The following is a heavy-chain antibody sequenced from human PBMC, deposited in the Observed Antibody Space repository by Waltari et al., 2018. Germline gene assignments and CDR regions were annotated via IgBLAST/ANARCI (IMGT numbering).Heavy chain of an antibody. D-gene: IGHD6-13*01. Sequence: EMQVVESGGGLVQPGGSLRLFCAASGFTFGSYAMSWVRQVTGKGLDSVYCSYSGGSTYYADSWKGLFPISRDNSKNTLYLQMNSLRAEDTAVYYCAKDRLSSWYAFDYWGPGTLVTVSS. CDR3: AKDRLSSWYAFDY. CDR2: SYSGGST. J-gene: IGHJ4*02. V-gene: IGHV3-23*03. CDR1: GFTFGSYA.